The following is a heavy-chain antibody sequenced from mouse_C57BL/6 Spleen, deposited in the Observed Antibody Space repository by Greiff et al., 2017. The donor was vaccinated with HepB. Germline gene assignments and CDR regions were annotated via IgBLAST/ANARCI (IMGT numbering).Heavy chain of an antibody. D-gene: IGHD1-1*01. CDR3: AKNHYGSIYYFDY. CDR2: IWRGGST. J-gene: IGHJ2*01. V-gene: IGHV2-5*01. CDR1: GFSLTSYG. Sequence: VHLVESGPGLVQPSQSLSITCTVSGFSLTSYGVHWVRQSPGKGLEWLGVIWRGGSTDYNAAFMSRLSITKDNSKSQVFFKMNSLQADDTAIYYCAKNHYGSIYYFDYWGQGTTLTVSS.